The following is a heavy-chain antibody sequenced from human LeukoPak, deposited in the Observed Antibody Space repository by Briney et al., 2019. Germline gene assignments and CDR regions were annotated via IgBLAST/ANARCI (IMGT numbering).Heavy chain of an antibody. D-gene: IGHD3-16*01. Sequence: PGGSLRLSCAASGFTFSSYWMSWVRQAPGKGLEWVANIKQDGSEKYYVDSVKGRFTISRDNAKNSLYLQMNSLRADDTAVYYCATSPRVTLYVMGDFAYWGQGTLVTVSS. V-gene: IGHV3-7*03. CDR1: GFTFSSYW. CDR2: IKQDGSEK. J-gene: IGHJ4*02. CDR3: ATSPRVTLYVMGDFAY.